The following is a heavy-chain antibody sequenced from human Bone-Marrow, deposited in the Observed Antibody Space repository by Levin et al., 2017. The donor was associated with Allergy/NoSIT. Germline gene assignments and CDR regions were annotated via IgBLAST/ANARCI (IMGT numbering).Heavy chain of an antibody. Sequence: LGESLKISCKASGYTFTNHWIGWVRQAPGKGPEWMGVVYPTDSSATYGPSFQGRVTMSVDKSISTAYLQWSSLQASDTATYYCARGNYDFWSGNYHSFDFWGQGTVLSVSP. D-gene: IGHD3-3*01. J-gene: IGHJ4*02. CDR2: VYPTDSSA. CDR1: GYTFTNHW. V-gene: IGHV5-51*01. CDR3: ARGNYDFWSGNYHSFDF.